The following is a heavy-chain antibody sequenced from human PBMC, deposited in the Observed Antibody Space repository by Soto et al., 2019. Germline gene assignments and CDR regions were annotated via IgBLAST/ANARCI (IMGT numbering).Heavy chain of an antibody. CDR2: ISGSGGST. CDR1: GFTFSSYA. CDR3: AKDINSDYYDSGGYSSDAFHI. J-gene: IGHJ3*02. D-gene: IGHD3-22*01. V-gene: IGHV3-23*01. Sequence: GGSLRLSCAASGFTFSSYAMSWVRHAPGNGLEWVSGISGSGGSTYYADSVKGRFTISRDNSKNTLYLQMNSLRAEDTAVYYCAKDINSDYYDSGGYSSDAFHIWGQGTMVTVSS.